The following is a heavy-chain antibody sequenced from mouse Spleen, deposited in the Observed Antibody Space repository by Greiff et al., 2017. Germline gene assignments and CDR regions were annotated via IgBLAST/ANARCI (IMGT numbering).Heavy chain of an antibody. CDR2: IDPETGGT. J-gene: IGHJ2*01. Sequence: VQLQQSGAELVRPGASVTLSCKASGYTFTDYEMHWVKQTPVHGLEWIGAIDPETGGTAYNQKFKGKATLTADKSSSTAYMELRSLTSEDSAVYYCTGGDYWGQGTTLTVSS. CDR1: GYTFTDYE. CDR3: TGGDY. V-gene: IGHV1-15*01.